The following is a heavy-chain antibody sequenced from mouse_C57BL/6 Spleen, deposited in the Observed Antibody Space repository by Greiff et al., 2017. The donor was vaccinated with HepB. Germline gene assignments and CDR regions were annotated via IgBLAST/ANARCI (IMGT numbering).Heavy chain of an antibody. CDR1: GFTFSDYG. D-gene: IGHD2-5*01. Sequence: EVQLVESGGGLVKPGGSLKLSCAASGFTFSDYGMHWVRQAPEKGLEWVAYISSGSSTIYYADTVKGRFTISRDNAKNTLFLQMTSLRSEDTAMYYCARPSSSYYSNYLFAYWGQGTLVTVSA. J-gene: IGHJ3*01. V-gene: IGHV5-17*01. CDR3: ARPSSSYYSNYLFAY. CDR2: ISSGSSTI.